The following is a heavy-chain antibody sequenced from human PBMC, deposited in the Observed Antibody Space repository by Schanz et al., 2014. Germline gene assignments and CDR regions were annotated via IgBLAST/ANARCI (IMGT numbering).Heavy chain of an antibody. CDR2: ISDYNGKT. CDR1: GGTFSSYT. D-gene: IGHD3-10*01. Sequence: QVQLVQSEAEVKKPGSSVKVSCKASGGTFSSYTISWVRQAPGLGLEWMGWISDYNGKTNYAQKFQDRVIMSTDRSSSTAYLELRSLTSDDSAIYYCARHRFGVFYYGLDVWGQGTTVTVSS. J-gene: IGHJ6*02. V-gene: IGHV1-18*01. CDR3: ARHRFGVFYYGLDV.